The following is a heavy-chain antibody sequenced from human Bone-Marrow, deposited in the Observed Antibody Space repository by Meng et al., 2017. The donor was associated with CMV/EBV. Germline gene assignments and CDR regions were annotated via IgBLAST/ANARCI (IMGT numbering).Heavy chain of an antibody. Sequence: GGSLRLSCAASGFTFSSYWMSWVRQAPGKGLEWVANIKQDGSEKYYVDSVKGRFTISRDNAKNSLYLQMNSLRAEDTAVYYCARDLGGSRPLGAFDIWGQGTMVAVSS. CDR2: IKQDGSEK. D-gene: IGHD2-15*01. CDR3: ARDLGGSRPLGAFDI. J-gene: IGHJ3*02. CDR1: GFTFSSYW. V-gene: IGHV3-7*01.